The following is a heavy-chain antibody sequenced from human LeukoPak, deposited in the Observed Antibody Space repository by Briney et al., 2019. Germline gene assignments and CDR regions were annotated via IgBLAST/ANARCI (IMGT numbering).Heavy chain of an antibody. CDR1: GFTFSSYS. V-gene: IGHV3-21*01. D-gene: IGHD2-15*01. Sequence: GGSLRFSCAASGFTFSSYSMTWVRQAPGKGLEWVSSISSSSSYIYYADSVKGRFTISGDNAKNSLYLQMNSLRAEDTAVYYCARGGCSGGSCSAGGVDYWGQGTLVTVSS. CDR3: ARGGCSGGSCSAGGVDY. CDR2: ISSSSSYI. J-gene: IGHJ4*02.